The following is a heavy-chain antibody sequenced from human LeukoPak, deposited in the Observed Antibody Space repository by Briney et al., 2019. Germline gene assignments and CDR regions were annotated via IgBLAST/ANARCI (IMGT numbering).Heavy chain of an antibody. CDR1: GFTFRPYG. V-gene: IGHV3-30*02. CDR3: ANDSYYYYLDV. J-gene: IGHJ6*03. Sequence: PARSLRLSCAASGFTFRPYGMHLVRQAPRPGLALVTFIRYDGSNKYYTDSVKGRFTISRDNSKNTLYLQMNSLSTDDTAVYYCANDSYYYYLDVWGNGTPVTVSS. CDR2: IRYDGSNK.